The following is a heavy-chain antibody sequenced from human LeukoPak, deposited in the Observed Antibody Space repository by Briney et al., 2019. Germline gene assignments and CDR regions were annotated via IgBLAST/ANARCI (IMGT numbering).Heavy chain of an antibody. Sequence: GGSLRLSCAASGFTFSSYALSWVRQAPGKGLEWVSAISASGGSTYYADSVKGRFTFSRDNSKNALYLQVNSLRAEDTAVYYCAKGHTGYDAFDIWGQGTMVTASS. CDR1: GFTFSSYA. CDR3: AKGHTGYDAFDI. CDR2: ISASGGST. V-gene: IGHV3-23*01. J-gene: IGHJ3*02. D-gene: IGHD3-9*01.